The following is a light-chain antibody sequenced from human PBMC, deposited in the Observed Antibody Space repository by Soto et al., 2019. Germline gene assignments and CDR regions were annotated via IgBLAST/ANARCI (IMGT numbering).Light chain of an antibody. CDR2: GST. CDR1: SSNIGAGYD. V-gene: IGLV1-40*01. CDR3: QSYDSGLCGSV. Sequence: QSVLTQPPSVSGAPGQTVTISCTGSSSNIGAGYDVHWYQQLPGTAPKLLIYGSTNRPSGVPDRFSGSRSGTSASLAITGLQADDEADYYCQSYDSGLCGSVFGGGTKLTVL. J-gene: IGLJ2*01.